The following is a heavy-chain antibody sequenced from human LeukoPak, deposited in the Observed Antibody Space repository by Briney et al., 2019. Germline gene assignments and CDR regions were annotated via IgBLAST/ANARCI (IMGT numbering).Heavy chain of an antibody. CDR1: GGSISSYY. CDR3: ARHLVYGSGTQPYFDY. J-gene: IGHJ4*02. D-gene: IGHD3-10*01. V-gene: IGHV4-59*08. Sequence: SETLSLTCTVSGGSISSYYWSWIRQPPGKGLEWIAYIYHSGSTNYKPSLKSRVTISVDTSKNQFSLKVYSVTVADTVVYYCARHLVYGSGTQPYFDYWGQGTLVTVSS. CDR2: IYHSGST.